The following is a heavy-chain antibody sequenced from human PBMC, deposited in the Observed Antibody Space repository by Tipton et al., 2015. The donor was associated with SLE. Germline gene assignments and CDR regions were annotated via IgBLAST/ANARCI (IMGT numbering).Heavy chain of an antibody. D-gene: IGHD6-13*01. CDR3: ARGWYSRNWEWWFDP. CDR1: GGAFSGHY. CDR2: IHHSGNT. J-gene: IGHJ5*02. Sequence: TLSLTCAVYGGAFSGHYWSWIRQPPGKGLEWIGEIHHSGNTDYNPSLKSRVTISLDTSKNQVSLKLTSGTAADTAVYYCARGWYSRNWEWWFDPWGQGTLVTVSS. V-gene: IGHV4-34*01.